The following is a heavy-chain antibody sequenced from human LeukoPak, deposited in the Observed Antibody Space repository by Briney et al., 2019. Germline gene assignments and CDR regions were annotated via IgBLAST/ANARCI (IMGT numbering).Heavy chain of an antibody. CDR3: ANLEVVVAATHEDPRSDFDY. CDR2: ISGSGGST. D-gene: IGHD2-15*01. V-gene: IGHV3-23*01. J-gene: IGHJ4*02. Sequence: PGGSLRLSCAASGFTFSSYAMSWVRQAPGKGLEWVSAISGSGGSTYYADSVKGRFTISRDNSKNTLYLQMNSLRAEDTAVYYCANLEVVVAATHEDPRSDFDYWGQGALVTVSS. CDR1: GFTFSSYA.